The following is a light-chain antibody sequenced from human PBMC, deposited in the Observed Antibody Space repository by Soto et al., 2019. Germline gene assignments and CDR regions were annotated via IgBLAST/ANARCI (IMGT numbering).Light chain of an antibody. CDR1: QSVSSY. CDR2: DAS. CDR3: QQRSNWPLT. V-gene: IGKV3-11*01. Sequence: EIVLTQSPATLSLSPGERATLSCRTSQSVSSYLAWYQHKPGQAPRLLIYDASTRATGIPARFSGSGSGTAVTITSSSIEPEEFSVYYCQQRSNWPLTFGGGTKVEIK. J-gene: IGKJ4*01.